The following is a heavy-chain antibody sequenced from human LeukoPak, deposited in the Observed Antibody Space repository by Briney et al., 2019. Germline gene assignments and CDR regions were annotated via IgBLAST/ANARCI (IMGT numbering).Heavy chain of an antibody. CDR2: INPNSGGT. CDR1: GYTFTGYY. D-gene: IGHD3-3*01. J-gene: IGHJ5*02. V-gene: IGHV1-2*02. CDR3: VRGVEANWFDP. Sequence: ASVKVSCKASGYTFTGYYMHWVRQAPGQGLEWMEWINPNSGGTKYAQKFQGRVTMTRDTSISTAYMEVRRLRSDDTAVYYCVRGVEANWFDPWGQGTLVTVSS.